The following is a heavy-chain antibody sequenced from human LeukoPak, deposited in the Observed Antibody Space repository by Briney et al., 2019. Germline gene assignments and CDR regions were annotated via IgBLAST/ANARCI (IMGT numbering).Heavy chain of an antibody. D-gene: IGHD3-3*01. V-gene: IGHV3-7*01. CDR2: IKQDGNEK. CDR1: GFTFSSYW. J-gene: IGHJ4*02. Sequence: GGSLRLSCAASGFTFSSYWMSWVRQAPGKGLEWVANIKQDGNEKYYVDSVKGRFTISRDNAKNSLYLQMNSLRAEDTAVYYCARMGERFLEWATHYWGQGTLVTVSS. CDR3: ARMGERFLEWATHY.